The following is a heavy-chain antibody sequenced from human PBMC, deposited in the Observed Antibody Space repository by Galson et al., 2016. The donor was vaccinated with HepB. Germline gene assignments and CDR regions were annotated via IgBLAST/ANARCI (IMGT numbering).Heavy chain of an antibody. CDR1: GIIFSRHP. V-gene: IGHV3-23*01. J-gene: IGHJ4*02. D-gene: IGHD2-15*01. CDR2: INESGSSR. Sequence: SLRLSCAVSGIIFSRHPMSWVRQAPGKGLEWVVDINESGSSRNYADSVKGRFTISRDNLKNTLYLAMNSLRAEDTAVYYCTEVGHAGGGIAVHFENWGPGTLVTVSS. CDR3: TEVGHAGGGIAVHFEN.